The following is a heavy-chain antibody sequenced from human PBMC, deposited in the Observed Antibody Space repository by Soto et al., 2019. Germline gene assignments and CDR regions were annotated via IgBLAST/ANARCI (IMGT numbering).Heavy chain of an antibody. D-gene: IGHD3-3*01. V-gene: IGHV3-23*01. CDR2: ITGRDT. Sequence: GGSLRLSCAASGFTFSSFAMHWVRQAPGRGLEWVSCITGRDTFYADSVKGRFTISRDNSKNTLYLQMNSLRAEDTAVYYCAKDPHYDFWSGYNWFDPWGQGTLVTVSS. CDR1: GFTFSSFA. CDR3: AKDPHYDFWSGYNWFDP. J-gene: IGHJ5*02.